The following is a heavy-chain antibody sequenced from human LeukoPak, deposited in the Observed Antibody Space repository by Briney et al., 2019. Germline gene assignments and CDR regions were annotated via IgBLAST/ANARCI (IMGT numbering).Heavy chain of an antibody. D-gene: IGHD3-22*01. J-gene: IGHJ4*02. Sequence: SETLSLTCTVSGGSVSSDAYYWNWIRKSPGKGLEWVGFVYYSGRTKYNPSLKSRVTISVDTSKSQLSLKLNSVTAADTAVYYCARDRNYYDSSGYYFANWGQGTLVTVSS. CDR3: ARDRNYYDSSGYYFAN. V-gene: IGHV4-61*08. CDR1: GGSVSSDAYY. CDR2: VYYSGRT.